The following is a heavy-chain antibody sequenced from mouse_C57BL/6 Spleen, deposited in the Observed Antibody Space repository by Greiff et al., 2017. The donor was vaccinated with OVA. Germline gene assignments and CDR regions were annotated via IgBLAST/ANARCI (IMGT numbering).Heavy chain of an antibody. CDR2: ISDGGSYT. CDR3: AREGTTAVEIYWYCDV. J-gene: IGHJ1*03. V-gene: IGHV5-4*01. CDR1: GFTFSSYA. D-gene: IGHD1-1*01. Sequence: DVQLQESGGGLVKPGGSLKLSCAASGFTFSSYAMSWVRQTPEKRLEWVATISDGGSYTYYPDNVKGRFTISRDNAKNNLYLQMSHLKSEDTAMYYCAREGTTAVEIYWYCDVWGTGTTVTVSS.